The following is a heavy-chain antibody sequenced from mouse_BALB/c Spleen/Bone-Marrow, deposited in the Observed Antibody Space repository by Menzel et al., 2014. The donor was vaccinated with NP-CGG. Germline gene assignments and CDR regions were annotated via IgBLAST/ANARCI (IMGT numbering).Heavy chain of an antibody. V-gene: IGHV1S56*01. Sequence: VQLVESGVELVKPGASVKLSCKASGNTFTSYDINWVRQRPEQGLEWIGWIFPGDSTTKYNEKFKGKATLTTDKSSSTVHMQLSMLTSEDSAVYFCVRSRLRDWYFDVWGAGTTVTISS. D-gene: IGHD1-2*01. J-gene: IGHJ1*01. CDR3: VRSRLRDWYFDV. CDR2: IFPGDSTT. CDR1: GNTFTSYD.